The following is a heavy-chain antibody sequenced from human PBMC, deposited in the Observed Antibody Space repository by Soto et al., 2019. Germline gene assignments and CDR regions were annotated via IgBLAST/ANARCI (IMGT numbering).Heavy chain of an antibody. D-gene: IGHD6-19*01. Sequence: EVQLLESGGGLVQPGGSLRLYCAASGFSFVNYAMNWVRQAPGKGLEWVSGLSGSGTSTYYADSVKGRFTISRDNSRDTLFLQMNSLTADDTAVYYCAKATTNGGWFNPFDSWGQGALVTVSS. CDR1: GFSFVNYA. V-gene: IGHV3-23*01. CDR3: AKATTNGGWFNPFDS. J-gene: IGHJ4*02. CDR2: LSGSGTST.